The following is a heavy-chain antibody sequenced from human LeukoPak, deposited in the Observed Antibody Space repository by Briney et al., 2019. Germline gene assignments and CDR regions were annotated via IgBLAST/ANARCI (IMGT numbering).Heavy chain of an antibody. D-gene: IGHD6-13*01. V-gene: IGHV3-30*04. Sequence: PGGSLRLSCAASTFSFSTYAMHWVRQSPGKGLEWLAVVSYDGDYKNYADSVKGRFTISRDNSKNTLYLQMNSLRPEDSAIFYCARGTAASGRGYFDSWGLGTLVTVSS. J-gene: IGHJ4*02. CDR1: TFSFSTYA. CDR2: VSYDGDYK. CDR3: ARGTAASGRGYFDS.